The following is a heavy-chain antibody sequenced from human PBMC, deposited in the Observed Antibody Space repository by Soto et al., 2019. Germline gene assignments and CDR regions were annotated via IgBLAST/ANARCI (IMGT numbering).Heavy chain of an antibody. CDR2: ISGSGGST. J-gene: IGHJ4*02. V-gene: IGHV3-23*01. CDR3: TRVVDGSAGEFDY. D-gene: IGHD3-10*01. Sequence: GGSLRLSCAASGFTFSSYAMSWVRQAPGKGLEWVSAISGSGGSTYYADSVKGRFTISRDNSKNTLYLQMNSLRAEDTAVYFCTRVVDGSAGEFDYWGQGTLVTV. CDR1: GFTFSSYA.